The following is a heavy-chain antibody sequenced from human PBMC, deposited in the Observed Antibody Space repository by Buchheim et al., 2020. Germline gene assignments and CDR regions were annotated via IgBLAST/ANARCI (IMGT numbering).Heavy chain of an antibody. CDR2: ISGSGGST. V-gene: IGHV3-23*01. CDR1: GFTFSSYA. Sequence: EVQLLESGGGLVQPGGSLRLSCAASGFTFSSYAMSWVRQAPGKGLEWVSAISGSGGSTYYADSVKGRFNISRDNSKNKLYLQMNSLRAEDTAVYYCAKNRGRRWELQATFDYWGQGTL. D-gene: IGHD1-26*01. J-gene: IGHJ4*02. CDR3: AKNRGRRWELQATFDY.